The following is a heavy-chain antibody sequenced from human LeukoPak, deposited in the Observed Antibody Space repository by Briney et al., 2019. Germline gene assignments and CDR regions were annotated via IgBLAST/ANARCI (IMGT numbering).Heavy chain of an antibody. V-gene: IGHV3-7*05. CDR2: IKKDGSEK. J-gene: IGHJ4*02. CDR3: ARGYYYDSSGYYVGNDFDY. CDR1: GFTFSTYW. Sequence: GGSLRLSCAASGFTFSTYWVSWVRQAPGKGLEWVANIKKDGSEKHYVDSVKGRFTISRDDAKNSLYLQMNNLRAEDTAVYYCARGYYYDSSGYYVGNDFDYWGQGTLVTVSS. D-gene: IGHD3-22*01.